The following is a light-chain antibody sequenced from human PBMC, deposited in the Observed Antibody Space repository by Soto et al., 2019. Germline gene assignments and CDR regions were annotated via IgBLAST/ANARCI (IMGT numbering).Light chain of an antibody. V-gene: IGKV2-28*01. J-gene: IGKJ4*01. CDR3: MQTLQTPLT. Sequence: DSVMTQSPLSLPVTPGEPASISCRSSQSLLHSNGFNCLDWYLQKPGQSPQLLIFFGSNRASGVPDRFSGSASGTDFTLKISRVEADDVGVYYCMQTLQTPLTFGGGTKVEIK. CDR2: FGS. CDR1: QSLLHSNGFNC.